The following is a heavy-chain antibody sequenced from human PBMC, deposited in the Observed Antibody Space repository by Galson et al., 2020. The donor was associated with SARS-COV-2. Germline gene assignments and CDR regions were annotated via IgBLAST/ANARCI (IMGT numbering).Heavy chain of an antibody. CDR2: ISSSANTI. J-gene: IGHJ6*02. D-gene: IGHD3-10*02. CDR1: GFIFSDYD. Sequence: GGSLRLSCAASGFIFSDYDMTWIRQAPGKGLEWIAYISSSANTIYYADSEEGRFTISRDNAKKSLYLQMNSLTAEDPAVYYWARGLQRPGVRGIFTYFQSFYGMDVWGQGTTVTVSS. V-gene: IGHV3-11*01. CDR3: ARGLQRPGVRGIFTYFQSFYGMDV.